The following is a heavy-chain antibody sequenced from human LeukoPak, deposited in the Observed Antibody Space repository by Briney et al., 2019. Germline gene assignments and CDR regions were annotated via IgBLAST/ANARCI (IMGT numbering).Heavy chain of an antibody. Sequence: GGSLRLSCAASGFTFSSYAMHWVRQAPGKGLEWVAVISYDGSNKYYADSVKGRFTISRDNSKNTLYLQMNSLRAEDTAVYYCASPSRWLVLRPAFDYWGQGTLVTVSS. D-gene: IGHD6-19*01. J-gene: IGHJ4*02. CDR3: ASPSRWLVLRPAFDY. CDR1: GFTFSSYA. CDR2: ISYDGSNK. V-gene: IGHV3-30-3*01.